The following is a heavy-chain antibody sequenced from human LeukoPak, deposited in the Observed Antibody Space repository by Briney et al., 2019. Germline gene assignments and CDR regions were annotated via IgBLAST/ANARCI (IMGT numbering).Heavy chain of an antibody. Sequence: GGSLRLSCAASGFTFSSYGMHWVRQAPGKGLEWVAVISYDGSNKYYADSVKGRFTISRDNSKNTLYLQMNSLRAEDTAVYYCAKDSEGYYFDYWGQGTLVTVSS. CDR3: AKDSEGYYFDY. J-gene: IGHJ4*02. CDR1: GFTFSSYG. CDR2: ISYDGSNK. V-gene: IGHV3-30*18.